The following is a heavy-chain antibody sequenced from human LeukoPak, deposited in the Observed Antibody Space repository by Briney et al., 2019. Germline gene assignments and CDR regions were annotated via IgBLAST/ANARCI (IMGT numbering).Heavy chain of an antibody. D-gene: IGHD3-10*01. Sequence: PSETLSLTCTASGDSFSTYYWSWIRQPPGKGLEWIGYISYSGRTNYSPSLRSRVTLSLDTSKSQFSLKLSSVTAADTAFYYCARGSHYGSGRLFDYWGQGTLVTVSS. CDR1: GDSFSTYY. CDR3: ARGSHYGSGRLFDY. CDR2: ISYSGRT. V-gene: IGHV4-59*01. J-gene: IGHJ4*02.